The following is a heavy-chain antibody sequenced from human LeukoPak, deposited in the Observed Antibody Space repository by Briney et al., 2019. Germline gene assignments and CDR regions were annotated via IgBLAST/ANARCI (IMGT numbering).Heavy chain of an antibody. CDR2: IYPADSDT. Sequence: GESGEISCKGSGYSFTSYWIGWVRQMPGKGLEWMGIIYPADSDTTYSPSFRGQVTFSVDKSTSTAYLQCSGLKASDTAIYYCARIGGRHFDYWGEGTLASVSS. J-gene: IGHJ4*02. V-gene: IGHV5-51*01. CDR3: ARIGGRHFDY. CDR1: GYSFTSYW.